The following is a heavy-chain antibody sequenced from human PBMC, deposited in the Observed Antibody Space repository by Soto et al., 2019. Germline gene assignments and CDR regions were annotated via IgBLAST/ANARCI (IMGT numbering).Heavy chain of an antibody. CDR1: GFTFSSYW. V-gene: IGHV3-7*01. J-gene: IGHJ4*02. Sequence: GGSLRLSCAASGFTFSSYWMSWVRQAPGKGLEWVANIKQDGSEKYYVDSVKGRFTISRDNAKNSLYLQMNSLRAEDTAVYYCASYLRSSSSKYYFDYWGQGTLVTVSS. CDR2: IKQDGSEK. CDR3: ASYLRSSSSKYYFDY. D-gene: IGHD6-6*01.